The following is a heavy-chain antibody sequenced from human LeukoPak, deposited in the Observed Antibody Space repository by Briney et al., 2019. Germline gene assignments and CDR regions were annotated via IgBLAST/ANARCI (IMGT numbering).Heavy chain of an antibody. Sequence: GGSLRLSCAASGFTFSSYAMHWVRQAPGKGLEWVAVISYDGSNKYYADSVKGRFTISRDNSKNTLYLQMNSLRAEDTAVYYCARERYAGAFDIWGQGTMVTVSS. D-gene: IGHD2-8*01. CDR2: ISYDGSNK. V-gene: IGHV3-30*04. CDR1: GFTFSSYA. J-gene: IGHJ3*02. CDR3: ARERYAGAFDI.